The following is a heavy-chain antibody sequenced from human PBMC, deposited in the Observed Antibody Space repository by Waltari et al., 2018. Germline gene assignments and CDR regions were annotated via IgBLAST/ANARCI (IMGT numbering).Heavy chain of an antibody. D-gene: IGHD5-12*01. V-gene: IGHV4-39*01. CDR2: IYPTGTT. J-gene: IGHJ4*02. CDR3: ASGVGFWSLNGYDMGYYFDY. CDR1: GDSIPWNSPY. Sequence: QLQLKESGPGLVKPSETLSLTCVVSGDSIPWNSPYRGWVRQSPGKGLEWIGSIYPTGTTYYRPSLKSRVSLSIDSSESQFSLKLSSVTATDTAVYFCASGVGFWSLNGYDMGYYFDYWGQGALVSVSS.